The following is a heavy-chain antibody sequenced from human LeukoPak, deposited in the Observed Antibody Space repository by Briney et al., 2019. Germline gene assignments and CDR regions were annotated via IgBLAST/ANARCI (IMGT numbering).Heavy chain of an antibody. CDR3: ARDLSGHWTYDY. CDR1: GFTFRNYY. CDR2: IWLDANKE. V-gene: IGHV3-30-3*01. D-gene: IGHD1-1*01. Sequence: PGGSLRLSCAAYGFTFRNYYMHWVREAPGKVVEWVADIWLDANKEYCADSVKGRFFLSRDKPRNTLYLQLNSLRTEDPAMYYCARDLSGHWTYDYWGQGTLVTVSS. J-gene: IGHJ4*01.